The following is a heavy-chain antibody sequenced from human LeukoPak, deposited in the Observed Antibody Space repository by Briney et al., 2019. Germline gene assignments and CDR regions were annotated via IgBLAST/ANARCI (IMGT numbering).Heavy chain of an antibody. CDR2: INAGNGNT. V-gene: IGHV1-3*01. CDR1: GYTFTSYA. J-gene: IGHJ6*02. Sequence: ASVKVSCKASGYTFTSYAMHWVRQAPGQRLEWMGWINAGNGNTKYSQKFQGRVTFTRDTSASTAYMELSSLRSEDTAVYYCAGDDYGGNEDYYYGMDVWGQGTTVTVSS. CDR3: AGDDYGGNEDYYYGMDV. D-gene: IGHD4-23*01.